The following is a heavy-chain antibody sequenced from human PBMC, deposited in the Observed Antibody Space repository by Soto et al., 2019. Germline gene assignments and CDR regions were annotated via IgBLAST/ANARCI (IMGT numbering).Heavy chain of an antibody. CDR3: AKDGPMGAFDI. Sequence: VGSLRLSCAASGFTFDDYTMHWVRQAPGKGLEWVSLISWDGGSTYYADSVKGRFTISRDNSKNSLYLQMNSLRTEDTALYYCAKDGPMGAFDIWGQGTMVTVSS. CDR2: ISWDGGST. V-gene: IGHV3-43*01. J-gene: IGHJ3*02. CDR1: GFTFDDYT.